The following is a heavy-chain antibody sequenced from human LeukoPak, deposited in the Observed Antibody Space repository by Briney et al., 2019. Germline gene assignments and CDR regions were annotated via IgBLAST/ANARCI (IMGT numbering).Heavy chain of an antibody. CDR2: INHSGSD. Sequence: SETLSLTCAVYGGSFSRYYWTWIRQPPGKGLEWIGEINHSGSDNYNPSLKSRVTISVDASKSQFSLRLSSVTAADTAVYYSARLTYSNNWYFRRGLDNWFDPWGQGTLVTVSS. D-gene: IGHD6-13*01. J-gene: IGHJ5*02. V-gene: IGHV4-34*01. CDR1: GGSFSRYY. CDR3: ARLTYSNNWYFRRGLDNWFDP.